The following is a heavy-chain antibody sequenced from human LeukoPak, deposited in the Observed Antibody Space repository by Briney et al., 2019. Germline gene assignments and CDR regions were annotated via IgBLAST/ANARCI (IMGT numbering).Heavy chain of an antibody. J-gene: IGHJ4*02. CDR3: TRARGDGYNYPAIKFDY. CDR2: ISSSGRTM. V-gene: IGHV3-48*03. D-gene: IGHD5-24*01. Sequence: PGGSLRISCSASGFIFSSYEKSWVRQAPGEGLEWVSYISSSGRTMYYADSVKGRFTVSRDNAKNSLYLQMNSLKTEDTAVYYCTRARGDGYNYPAIKFDYWGQGTLVTVSS. CDR1: GFIFSSYE.